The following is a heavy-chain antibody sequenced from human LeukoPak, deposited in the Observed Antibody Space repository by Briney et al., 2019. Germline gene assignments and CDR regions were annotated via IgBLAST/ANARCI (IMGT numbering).Heavy chain of an antibody. V-gene: IGHV1-2*02. Sequence: GASVKVSCKASGYTFVDDYMHWVRQAPGQGLEWMGWINPNSGGTNYAQKFQGRVTMTRDTSISTAYMELSRLRSDDTAVYYCARDGYHWDAFDIWGQGTMVTVSS. J-gene: IGHJ3*02. CDR3: ARDGYHWDAFDI. D-gene: IGHD5-12*01. CDR2: INPNSGGT. CDR1: GYTFVDDY.